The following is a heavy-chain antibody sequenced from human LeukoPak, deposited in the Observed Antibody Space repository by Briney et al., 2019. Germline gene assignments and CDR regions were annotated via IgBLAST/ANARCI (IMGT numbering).Heavy chain of an antibody. CDR1: GGSINSGDYY. D-gene: IGHD3-22*01. CDR3: ASYYDSSGYTDIFDY. Sequence: SQTLSLTCTVSGGSINSGDYYWSWIRQPPGKGLEWIVYIYYSGSTYYNPSLKSRVTISVDTSKNQFSLKMSSVTAADTAVYYCASYYDSSGYTDIFDYWGQGTLVTVSS. J-gene: IGHJ4*02. V-gene: IGHV4-30-4*01. CDR2: IYYSGST.